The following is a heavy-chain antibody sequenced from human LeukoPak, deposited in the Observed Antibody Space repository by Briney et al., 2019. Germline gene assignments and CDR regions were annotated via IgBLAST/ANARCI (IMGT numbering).Heavy chain of an antibody. Sequence: ASVKVSCKASGGTFSSCAISWVRQAPGQGLEWMGGIIPIFGTANYAQKFQGRVTLTADESTSTAYMELSSLRSEDTAVYYCARELGYCSSTSCSYYYGMDVWGKGTTVTVSS. CDR1: GGTFSSCA. CDR2: IIPIFGTA. V-gene: IGHV1-69*13. D-gene: IGHD2-2*01. CDR3: ARELGYCSSTSCSYYYGMDV. J-gene: IGHJ6*04.